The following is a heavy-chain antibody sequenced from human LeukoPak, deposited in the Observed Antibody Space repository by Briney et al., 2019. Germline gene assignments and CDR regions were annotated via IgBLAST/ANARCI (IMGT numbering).Heavy chain of an antibody. J-gene: IGHJ4*01. Sequence: SETLSLTCTVSGDSISSYYWNWIRQSPGKGLEWIGNICYSGGTNYNPSLKSRVIISVDTSKNQFSLKLSSVTAADTAVYFCARRRCTGGTCYPYYFDYWGQGTLVTVSS. CDR2: ICYSGGT. V-gene: IGHV4-59*08. CDR3: ARRRCTGGTCYPYYFDY. CDR1: GDSISSYY. D-gene: IGHD2-15*01.